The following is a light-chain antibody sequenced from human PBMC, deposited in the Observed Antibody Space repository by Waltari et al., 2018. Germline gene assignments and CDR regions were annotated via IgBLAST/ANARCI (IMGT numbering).Light chain of an antibody. J-gene: IGKJ2*01. CDR2: KAS. CDR3: QHYNTYPVT. V-gene: IGKV1-5*03. Sequence: DIQMTQSPSTVSASVGDRVTIPCRASQSISTWLAWYQQKPGKATKLLIYKASDLESGVPSRFSGSGCGTEFTLTISSLQPDDFATYYCQHYNTYPVTFGQGTKLDI. CDR1: QSISTW.